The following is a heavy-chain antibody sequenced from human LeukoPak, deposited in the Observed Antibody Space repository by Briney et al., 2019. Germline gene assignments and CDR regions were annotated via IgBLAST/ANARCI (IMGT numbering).Heavy chain of an antibody. CDR2: LNPDKDNT. CDR3: ARVYGYYYYYMDV. V-gene: IGHV1-18*01. D-gene: IGHD4-17*01. Sequence: ATVTVSCTASGYTFTSNGIIWVREAPGQGLEWMGWLNPDKDNTVCAENSQGSLTMTTDTSANTICMELQSLRSDDTAVYYCARVYGYYYYYMDVWGKGTTVTVS. J-gene: IGHJ6*03. CDR1: GYTFTSNG.